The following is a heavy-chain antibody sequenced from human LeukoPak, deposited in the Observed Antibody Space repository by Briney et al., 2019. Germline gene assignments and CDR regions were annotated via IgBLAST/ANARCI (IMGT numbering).Heavy chain of an antibody. CDR1: GGSISNKY. V-gene: IGHV4-59*01. Sequence: SETLSLTCTVSGGSISNKYWSWIRQPPGKGLEWIGYIYYSGSTNYNPSLKSRVTILVDTSKNQFSLKLSSVTAADTAVYYCARHEWGITNAFDIWGQGTMVTVSS. CDR2: IYYSGST. D-gene: IGHD1-14*01. J-gene: IGHJ3*02. CDR3: ARHEWGITNAFDI.